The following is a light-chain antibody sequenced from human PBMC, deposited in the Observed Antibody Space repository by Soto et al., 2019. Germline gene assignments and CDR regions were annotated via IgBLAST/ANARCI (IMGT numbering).Light chain of an antibody. CDR1: QSINTY. CDR3: QQSYSTPRK. CDR2: GAS. V-gene: IGKV1-39*01. Sequence: DIQMTQSPSSLSASVGDRVTITCRASQSINTYLNWYQQKPGQDPKLLIYGASTLHDGVPSRFSGFASGTDFTLTISSLQPEDFATYYCQQSYSTPRKFGQGTKVDIK. J-gene: IGKJ1*01.